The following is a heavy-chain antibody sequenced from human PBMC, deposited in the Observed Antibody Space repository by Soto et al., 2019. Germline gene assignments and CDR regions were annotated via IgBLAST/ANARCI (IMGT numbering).Heavy chain of an antibody. V-gene: IGHV1-8*01. CDR1: GYTFTSYD. D-gene: IGHD2-2*01. CDR3: ASFDPYQLARSWDYYYGMDV. J-gene: IGHJ6*02. CDR2: MNPNSGNT. Sequence: GASVKVSCKASGYTFTSYDINWVRQATGQGLEWMGWMNPNSGNTGYAQKFQGRVTMTRTTSISTAYMELSSLRSEDTAVYYCASFDPYQLARSWDYYYGMDVWGQGTTVTVSS.